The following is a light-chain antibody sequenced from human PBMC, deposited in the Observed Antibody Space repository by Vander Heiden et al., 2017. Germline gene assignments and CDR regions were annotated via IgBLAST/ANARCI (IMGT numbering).Light chain of an antibody. J-gene: IGKJ3*01. CDR2: AAS. CDR3: QKYNSAPFT. V-gene: IGKV1-27*01. Sequence: DIQMTQSPSSLSASVGDRVTITCRASQGISNYLAWYQQKPGKVPKLLIYAASTLQSGVPSRFSGSRLEGEDVATYYCQKYNSAPFTFGHGTKVDIK. CDR1: QGISNY.